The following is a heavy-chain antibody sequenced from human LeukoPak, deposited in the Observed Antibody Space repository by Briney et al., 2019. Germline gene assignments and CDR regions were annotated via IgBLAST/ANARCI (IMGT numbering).Heavy chain of an antibody. Sequence: GGSLRLSCAASGFTFSNFWMHWVRQVPGKGLGWVARVDSDGSATTYADSVKGRFTISRDNAKNTVYLQMNSLRADDAAIYYCTRSTFDPWGQGTLVTVSS. CDR3: TRSTFDP. CDR1: GFTFSNFW. V-gene: IGHV3-74*01. J-gene: IGHJ5*02. CDR2: VDSDGSAT.